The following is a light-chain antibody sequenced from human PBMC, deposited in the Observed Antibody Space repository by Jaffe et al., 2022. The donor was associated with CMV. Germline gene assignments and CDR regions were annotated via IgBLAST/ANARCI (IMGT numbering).Light chain of an antibody. CDR2: AAS. Sequence: DIQMTQSPSSVSASVGDRVTITCRASRDISNWLAWYQQKPGRAPKLLIYAASSLQTGVPPRFSGSGSGTDFTLTILSLQPEDFATYFCQQTNNFPPWTFGQGTKVEIK. J-gene: IGKJ1*01. CDR1: RDISNW. V-gene: IGKV1-12*01. CDR3: QQTNNFPPWT.